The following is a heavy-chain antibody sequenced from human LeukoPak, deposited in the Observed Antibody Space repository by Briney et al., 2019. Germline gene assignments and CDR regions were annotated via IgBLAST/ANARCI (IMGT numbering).Heavy chain of an antibody. D-gene: IGHD1-26*01. V-gene: IGHV3-30*02. CDR3: ARRGYSGSYYFED. J-gene: IGHJ4*02. Sequence: GGSLRFSCAASGFTFSSYGMHWVRQAPGKGLEWVAFIRYDGSNKYYADSVKGRFTISRDNAKNSLYLQMNSLRAEDTAVYYCARRGYSGSYYFEDWGQGTLVTVSS. CDR1: GFTFSSYG. CDR2: IRYDGSNK.